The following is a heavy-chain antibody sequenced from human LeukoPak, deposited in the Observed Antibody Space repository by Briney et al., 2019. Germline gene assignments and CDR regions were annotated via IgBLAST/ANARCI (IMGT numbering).Heavy chain of an antibody. V-gene: IGHV3-15*01. D-gene: IGHD6-19*01. CDR3: TTAPSSGWYNAFDI. Sequence: GGSLRLSCAAPGFTFSNAWMSWVRQAPGKGLEWVGRIKSKTDGGTTDYAAPVKGRFTISRDDSKNTLYLQMNSLKTEDTAVYYCTTAPSSGWYNAFDIWGQGTMVTVSS. J-gene: IGHJ3*02. CDR2: IKSKTDGGTT. CDR1: GFTFSNAW.